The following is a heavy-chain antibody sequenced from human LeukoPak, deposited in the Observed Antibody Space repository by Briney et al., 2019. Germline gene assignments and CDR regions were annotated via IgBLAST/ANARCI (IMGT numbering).Heavy chain of an antibody. CDR1: GGSISSSSYY. CDR3: ARVQGIVGGRFDY. CDR2: IYHSGST. J-gene: IGHJ4*02. Sequence: YPSETLSLTCTVSGGSISSSSYYWGWIRQPPGKGLEWIGSIYHSGSTYYNPSLKSRVTISVDTSKNQFSLKLSSVTAADTAVYYCARVQGIVGGRFDYWGQGTLVTVSS. D-gene: IGHD1-26*01. V-gene: IGHV4-39*07.